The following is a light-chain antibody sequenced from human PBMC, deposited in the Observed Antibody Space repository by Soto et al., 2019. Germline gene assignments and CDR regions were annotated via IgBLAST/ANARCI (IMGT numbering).Light chain of an antibody. J-gene: IGLJ2*01. V-gene: IGLV2-14*01. Sequence: QSALTQPASVSGSPGQSITISCTGTRSDVGGYNFVSWYQQHPGKVPKLLIYDVTHRPSGVSNRFSASKSANTASLTISGLKAEDEADYYCSSYTSTNTLVFGGGTKLTVL. CDR3: SSYTSTNTLV. CDR1: RSDVGGYNF. CDR2: DVT.